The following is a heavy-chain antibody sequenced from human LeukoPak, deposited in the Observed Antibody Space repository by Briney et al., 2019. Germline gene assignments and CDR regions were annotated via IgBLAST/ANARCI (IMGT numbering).Heavy chain of an antibody. J-gene: IGHJ4*02. CDR3: AKDQGSITVFDY. Sequence: TGGSLRLSCAASGFTFSSYAMSWVRQAPGKGLEWVSAISGSGGSTYYADSVKGQFTISRDNSKNTLYLQMNSLRAEDTAVYYCAKDQGSITVFDYWGQGTLVTVSS. CDR1: GFTFSSYA. V-gene: IGHV3-23*01. D-gene: IGHD3-3*01. CDR2: ISGSGGST.